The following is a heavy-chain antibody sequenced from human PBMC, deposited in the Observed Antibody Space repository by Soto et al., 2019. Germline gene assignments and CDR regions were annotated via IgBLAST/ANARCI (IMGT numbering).Heavy chain of an antibody. D-gene: IGHD3-10*01. J-gene: IGHJ6*02. V-gene: IGHV4-34*01. CDR2: INHSGST. Sequence: SETLSLTCAVSGGSFSGYYWSWIRQPPGKGLEWIGEINHSGSTNYNPSLKSRVTISVDTSKNQFSLKLSSVTAADTAVYYCARDGYYGSGSYGYYYYYGMDVWGQGTTVTVS. CDR1: GGSFSGYY. CDR3: ARDGYYGSGSYGYYYYYGMDV.